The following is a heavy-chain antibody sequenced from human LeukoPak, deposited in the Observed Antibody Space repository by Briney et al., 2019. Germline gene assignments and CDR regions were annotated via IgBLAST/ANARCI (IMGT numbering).Heavy chain of an antibody. D-gene: IGHD3-22*01. CDR3: AREELYYYDSSGYGGHWFDP. Sequence: GGSLRLSCAASGFTFSSYSMNWVRQAPGKGLEWVSSISSSSSYIYYADSVKGRFTISRDNSKNTLYLQMNSLRAEDTAVYYCAREELYYYDSSGYGGHWFDPWGQGTLVTVSS. V-gene: IGHV3-21*01. J-gene: IGHJ5*02. CDR2: ISSSSSYI. CDR1: GFTFSSYS.